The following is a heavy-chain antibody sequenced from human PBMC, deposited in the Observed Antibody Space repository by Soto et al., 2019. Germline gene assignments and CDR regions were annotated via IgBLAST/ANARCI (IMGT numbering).Heavy chain of an antibody. CDR3: AKAINQLLRDYYYYMDV. CDR1: GFTFSSYA. D-gene: IGHD2-2*01. J-gene: IGHJ6*03. CDR2: ISGSGGST. V-gene: IGHV3-23*01. Sequence: GGSLRLSCAASGFTFSSYAMSWVRQAPGKGLEWVSAISGSGGSTYYADSVKGRFTISRDNSKNTLYLQMNSLRAEDTAVYYCAKAINQLLRDYYYYMDVWGKGTTVTVSS.